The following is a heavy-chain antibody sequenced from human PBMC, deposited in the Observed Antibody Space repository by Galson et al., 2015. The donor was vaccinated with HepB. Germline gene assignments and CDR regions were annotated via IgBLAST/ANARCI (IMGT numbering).Heavy chain of an antibody. V-gene: IGHV3-48*02. D-gene: IGHD1-1*01. Sequence: SLRLSCAASGFTFSSYSMNWVRQAPGKGLEWVSYISSSSSTIYYADSVKGRFTISRDNAKNSLYLQMNSLRDEDTAVYYCARGRGPGFEPRGYFDYWGQGTLVTVSS. CDR2: ISSSSSTI. J-gene: IGHJ4*02. CDR1: GFTFSSYS. CDR3: ARGRGPGFEPRGYFDY.